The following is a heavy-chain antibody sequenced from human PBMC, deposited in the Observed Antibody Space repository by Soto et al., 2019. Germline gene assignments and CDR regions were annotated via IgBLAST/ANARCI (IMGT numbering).Heavy chain of an antibody. CDR2: ISASNGNT. CDR3: ARALPYSSSGDS. D-gene: IGHD6-13*01. J-gene: IGHJ4*02. V-gene: IGHV1-18*01. Sequence: QVQLVQSGAEVKKPGASVKVSCKASGYTFTTYGITSVRQAPGQGLEWIGWISASNGNTYYGQKFQGRVTMTTDSFPRTAYMELSSLTSDDTAVYYCARALPYSSSGDSWGRGTLVTVSS. CDR1: GYTFTTYG.